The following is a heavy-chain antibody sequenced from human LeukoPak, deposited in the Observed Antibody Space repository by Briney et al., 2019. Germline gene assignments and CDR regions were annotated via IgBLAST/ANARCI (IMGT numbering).Heavy chain of an antibody. V-gene: IGHV1-18*01. D-gene: IGHD3-22*01. J-gene: IGHJ4*02. CDR1: GYTFTSYG. CDR3: ARDRADYYDSSGYYRQFDY. CDR2: ISAYNGNT. Sequence: ASVKVSCKASGYTFTSYGISWVRQAPGQGLEWMGWISAYNGNTNYAQKLQGRVTMTTDTSTSTAYMELRSLRSDDTAVYYCARDRADYYDSSGYYRQFDYWGQGTLVTVSS.